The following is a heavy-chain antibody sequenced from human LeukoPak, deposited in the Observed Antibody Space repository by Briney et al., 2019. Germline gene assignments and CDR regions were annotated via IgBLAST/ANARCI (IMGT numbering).Heavy chain of an antibody. CDR3: AKWGDYDILTGYYDSDY. D-gene: IGHD3-9*01. CDR2: IIGSGGTT. J-gene: IGHJ4*02. V-gene: IGHV3-23*01. Sequence: VGSLRLSCAASGFTSNNYAMSWVRQAPGKGLEWVSAIIGSGGTTFYADSVKGRFTISRENSKNTLYLQMNSLRAEDTAVYYCAKWGDYDILTGYYDSDYWGQGTPVTVSS. CDR1: GFTSNNYA.